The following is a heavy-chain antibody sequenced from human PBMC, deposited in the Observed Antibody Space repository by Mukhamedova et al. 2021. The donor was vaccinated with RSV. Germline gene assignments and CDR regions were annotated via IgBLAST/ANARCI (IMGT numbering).Heavy chain of an antibody. V-gene: IGHV2-26*01. CDR2: DEK. Sequence: DEKSYSTSLKSRLTISKDTSKSQVVLTMTNMDPVDTATYYCARIPTFGGVIADYYFDYWGQGTLATVSS. J-gene: IGHJ4*02. CDR3: ARIPTFGGVIADYYFDY. D-gene: IGHD3-16*02.